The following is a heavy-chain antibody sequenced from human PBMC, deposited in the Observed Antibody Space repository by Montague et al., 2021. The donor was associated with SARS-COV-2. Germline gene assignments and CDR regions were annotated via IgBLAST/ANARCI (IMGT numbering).Heavy chain of an antibody. CDR3: ARLRDGVVPSPILGVGPYYSYYFMDV. Sequence: SETLSLTCTVSGGSISSYYWSWIRQPPGKGLEWIGYIYYSGSTNYNPSLKSRLTISTDPPKNQFSLKLTSVAAADTAVYYCARLRDGVVPSPILGVGPYYSYYFMDVWGKGTTVTVSS. CDR1: GGSISSYY. J-gene: IGHJ6*03. D-gene: IGHD3-10*01. V-gene: IGHV4-59*12. CDR2: IYYSGST.